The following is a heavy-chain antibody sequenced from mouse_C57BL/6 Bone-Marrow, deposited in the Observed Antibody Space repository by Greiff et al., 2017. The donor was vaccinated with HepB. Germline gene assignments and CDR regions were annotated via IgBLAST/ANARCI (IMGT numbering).Heavy chain of an antibody. Sequence: EVMLVESGGGLVQPGGSLKLSCAASGFTFSDYGMAWVRQSPRKGPEWVALISNLAYSIYSADTVTGRFTISRENAKNTLYLERSSLRSEDTAMYYCARHGSSYGGWYFDVWGTGTTVTVSS. D-gene: IGHD1-1*01. J-gene: IGHJ1*03. CDR3: ARHGSSYGGWYFDV. CDR1: GFTFSDYG. CDR2: ISNLAYSI. V-gene: IGHV5-15*01.